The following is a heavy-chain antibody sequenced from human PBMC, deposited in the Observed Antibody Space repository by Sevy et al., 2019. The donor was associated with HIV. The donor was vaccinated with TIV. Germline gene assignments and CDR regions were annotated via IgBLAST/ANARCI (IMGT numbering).Heavy chain of an antibody. CDR2: ISYDGSNK. CDR3: ATASRYDDSSGYPDY. Sequence: GGSLRLSCAASGFTFSSYAMHWVRQAPGKGLEWVAVISYDGSNKYYADSVKGRFTISRDNSKNTLYLQMNSLRAEDTAVYYCATASRYDDSSGYPDYWGHGTLVTVSS. CDR1: GFTFSSYA. J-gene: IGHJ4*01. D-gene: IGHD3-22*01. V-gene: IGHV3-30*04.